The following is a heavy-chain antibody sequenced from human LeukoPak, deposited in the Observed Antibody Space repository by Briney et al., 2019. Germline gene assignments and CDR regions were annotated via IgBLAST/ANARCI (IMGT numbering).Heavy chain of an antibody. D-gene: IGHD4-17*01. CDR1: GGSVSSGSYY. V-gene: IGHV4-61*01. Sequence: PSETLSLTCTVSGGSVSSGSYYWSWIRQPPGKGLEWIGYIYYSGSTNYNPSLKSRVTISVDTSKNQFSLKLSSVTAADTAVYYCARDRGEHDYGDFDAFDIWGQGTMVTVSS. J-gene: IGHJ3*02. CDR3: ARDRGEHDYGDFDAFDI. CDR2: IYYSGST.